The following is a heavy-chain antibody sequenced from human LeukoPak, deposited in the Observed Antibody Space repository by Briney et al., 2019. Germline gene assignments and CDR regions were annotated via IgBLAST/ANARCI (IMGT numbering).Heavy chain of an antibody. D-gene: IGHD3-22*01. Sequence: PSETLSLTCTVSGGSISSSSYHWGWIRQPPGKGLEWIGSIHYSGSTYYNPSLKSRVTISVDTSKNQFSLKLSSVTAADTAVYYCASSSGYRAFDIWGQGTMVTVSS. V-gene: IGHV4-39*07. J-gene: IGHJ3*02. CDR2: IHYSGST. CDR1: GGSISSSSYH. CDR3: ASSSGYRAFDI.